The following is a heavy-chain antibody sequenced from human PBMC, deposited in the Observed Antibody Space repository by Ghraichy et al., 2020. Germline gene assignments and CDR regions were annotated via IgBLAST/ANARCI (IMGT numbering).Heavy chain of an antibody. V-gene: IGHV4-34*01. J-gene: IGHJ6*02. Sequence: SETLSLTCAVYGGPFSGFYWSWIRQSPGKGLEWVGQINHSGDTDYNPSLKSRLTMYVDTSKNQFSLKLTSLTAADTAVYYCARQYDFWSGYDQDYGMDVWGQGTTVTVSS. D-gene: IGHD3-3*01. CDR1: GGPFSGFY. CDR2: INHSGDT. CDR3: ARQYDFWSGYDQDYGMDV.